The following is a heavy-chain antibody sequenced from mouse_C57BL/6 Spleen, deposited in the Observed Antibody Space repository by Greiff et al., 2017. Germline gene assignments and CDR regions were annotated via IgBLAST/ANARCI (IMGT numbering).Heavy chain of an antibody. Sequence: QVQLQQPGAELVRPGTSVKLSCKASGYTFTSYWMHWVKQRPGQGLEWIGVIDPSDSYTNYNQKFKGKATLTVDTSSSPAYMQLSSLTSEDSAVYYCAGHYYGSSYWGQGTTLTVSS. CDR3: AGHYYGSSY. D-gene: IGHD1-1*01. V-gene: IGHV1-59*01. CDR1: GYTFTSYW. CDR2: IDPSDSYT. J-gene: IGHJ2*01.